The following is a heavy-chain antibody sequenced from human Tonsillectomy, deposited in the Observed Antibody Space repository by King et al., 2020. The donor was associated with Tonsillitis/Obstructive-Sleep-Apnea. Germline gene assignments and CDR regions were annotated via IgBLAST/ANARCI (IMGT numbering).Heavy chain of an antibody. D-gene: IGHD7-27*01. Sequence: EVQLVESGGGLVQPGRSLRLSCAASGFTFDDYAMHWVRQAPGKGLEWVSGISWNSGSIGYADSVKGRFTISRDNAKNSLYVQMNSLRAEDTALYYCAKEKGAGDRDDAFDIWGQGTMVTVSS. CDR1: GFTFDDYA. J-gene: IGHJ3*02. V-gene: IGHV3-9*01. CDR2: ISWNSGSI. CDR3: AKEKGAGDRDDAFDI.